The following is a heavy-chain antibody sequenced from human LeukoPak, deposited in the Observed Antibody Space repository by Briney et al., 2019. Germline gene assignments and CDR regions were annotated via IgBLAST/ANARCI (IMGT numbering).Heavy chain of an antibody. CDR3: AGGRDGYKNDY. CDR1: GFTVSSNY. Sequence: GGSLRLSCAASGFTVSSNYMSRVRQAPGKGLEWVSVIYSGGSTYYADSVKGRFTISRDNSKNTLYLQMNSLRAEDTAVYYCAGGRDGYKNDYWGQGTLVTVSS. J-gene: IGHJ4*02. V-gene: IGHV3-53*01. CDR2: IYSGGST. D-gene: IGHD5-24*01.